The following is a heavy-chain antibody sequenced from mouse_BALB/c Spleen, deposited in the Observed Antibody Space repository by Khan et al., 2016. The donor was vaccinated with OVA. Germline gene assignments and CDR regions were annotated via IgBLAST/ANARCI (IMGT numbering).Heavy chain of an antibody. V-gene: IGHV1-4*01. CDR2: INPSNAYT. D-gene: IGHD2-14*01. Sequence: VQLQESGAELARPGASVKMSCKASGYTFTSYTIHWIKLRPGQGLEWIGYINPSNAYTNYNQRFKDKATLTADKSSTTAYIQLSSLTSDDSAVYYCVRDGVYHRNDGWFAYWGLGTLVTVSA. CDR1: GYTFTSYT. CDR3: VRDGVYHRNDGWFAY. J-gene: IGHJ3*01.